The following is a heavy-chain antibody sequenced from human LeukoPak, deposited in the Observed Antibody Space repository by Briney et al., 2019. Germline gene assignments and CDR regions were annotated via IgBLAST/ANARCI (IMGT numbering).Heavy chain of an antibody. D-gene: IGHD4-17*01. V-gene: IGHV3-30*04. Sequence: QPGRSLRLSCAASGFTFSSYAMHWVRQAPGKGLEWVAVISYDGSNKYYAGSVKGRFTISRDNSKNSLYLQMNSLRVDDTAVYYCARDRLHYGEYEKTLDYWGQGTLVTVSS. CDR2: ISYDGSNK. CDR1: GFTFSSYA. J-gene: IGHJ4*02. CDR3: ARDRLHYGEYEKTLDY.